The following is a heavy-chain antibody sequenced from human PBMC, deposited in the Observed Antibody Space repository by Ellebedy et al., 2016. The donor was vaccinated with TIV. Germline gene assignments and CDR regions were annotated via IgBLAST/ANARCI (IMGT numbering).Heavy chain of an antibody. V-gene: IGHV4-59*01. D-gene: IGHD3-10*01. CDR1: GGSISDYY. Sequence: MPSETLSLTCTVSGGSISDYYWSWIRQSPGKGLEWIGYIYYSGTTNYNPSLESRVTMSIDTSKNQFSLKLNSVTTADTAVYYCARDPTSSGNYFGMDVWGRGTTVTVSS. J-gene: IGHJ6*02. CDR2: IYYSGTT. CDR3: ARDPTSSGNYFGMDV.